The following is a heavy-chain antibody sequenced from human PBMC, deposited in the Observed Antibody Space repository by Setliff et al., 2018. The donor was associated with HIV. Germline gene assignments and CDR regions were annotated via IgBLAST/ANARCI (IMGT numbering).Heavy chain of an antibody. CDR1: GGPFSGYY. CDR2: VHHSGRTT. Sequence: SETLSLTCAVYGGPFSGYYWGWIRQSPGKGLEWIGEVHHSGRTTNYNPSLKSRITISLDTSKEQFSLELSSATAADTAVYYCATLDHSGGNFLAYWGQGSLVTVSS. V-gene: IGHV4-34*01. J-gene: IGHJ4*02. CDR3: ATLDHSGGNFLAY. D-gene: IGHD2-21*02.